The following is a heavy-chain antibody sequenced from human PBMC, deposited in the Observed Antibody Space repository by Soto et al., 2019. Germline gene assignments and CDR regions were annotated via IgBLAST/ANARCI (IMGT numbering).Heavy chain of an antibody. J-gene: IGHJ4*02. D-gene: IGHD3-3*01. CDR1: GGTFSSYA. CDR2: IIPIFGTA. CDR3: ASAQRVLAWPEAYFDY. V-gene: IGHV1-69*12. Sequence: QVQLVQSGAEVKKPGSSVKVSCKASGGTFSSYAISWVRQAPGQGLEWMGGIIPIFGTANYAQKFQGRVTITADESTSTASMELSSLRSEDTAVYYCASAQRVLAWPEAYFDYWGQGTLVTVSS.